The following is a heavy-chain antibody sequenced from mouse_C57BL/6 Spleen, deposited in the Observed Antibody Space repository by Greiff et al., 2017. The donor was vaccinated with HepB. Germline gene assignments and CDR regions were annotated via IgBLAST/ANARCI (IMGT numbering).Heavy chain of an antibody. CDR3: ARSGYPWYFDV. CDR2: INPNNGGT. Sequence: EVQLQQSGPELVKPGASVKISCKASGYTFTDYYMNWVKQSHGKSLEWIGDINPNNGGTRYNQKFKGKATLTVDKSSSTAYMELRSLTSEASAVYYCARSGYPWYFDVWGTGTTVTVSS. V-gene: IGHV1-26*01. CDR1: GYTFTDYY. D-gene: IGHD3-1*01. J-gene: IGHJ1*03.